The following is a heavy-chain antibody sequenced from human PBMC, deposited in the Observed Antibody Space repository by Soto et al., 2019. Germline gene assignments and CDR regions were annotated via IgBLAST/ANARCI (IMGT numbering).Heavy chain of an antibody. J-gene: IGHJ4*02. V-gene: IGHV3-73*01. D-gene: IGHD1-26*01. CDR2: IRIKANSYAT. Sequence: EVQLVESGGGLVQPGGSLKLSCTASGFIFSGSAMHWVRQASGKGLEWVGRIRIKANSYATTYGASVKGRFTISRDDSKNTAYLQMNSLKTEDTAGYYCGAASEWDDYWGQGTLVTVST. CDR1: GFIFSGSA. CDR3: GAASEWDDY.